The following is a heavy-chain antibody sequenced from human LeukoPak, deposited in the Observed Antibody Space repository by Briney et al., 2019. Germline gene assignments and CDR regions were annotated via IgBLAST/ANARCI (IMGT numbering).Heavy chain of an antibody. Sequence: PSETLSLTCAVYGGSFSGYYWSWIRQPPGKGLEWIGEINHSGGTNYNPSLKSRVTISVDTSKNQFSLKLSSVTAADTAVYYCARIDYGDYEEVFDYWGQGTLVTVSS. CDR1: GGSFSGYY. D-gene: IGHD4-17*01. V-gene: IGHV4-34*01. J-gene: IGHJ4*02. CDR3: ARIDYGDYEEVFDY. CDR2: INHSGGT.